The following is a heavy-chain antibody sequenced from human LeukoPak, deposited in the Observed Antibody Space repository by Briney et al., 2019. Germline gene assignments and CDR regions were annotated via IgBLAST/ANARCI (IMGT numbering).Heavy chain of an antibody. V-gene: IGHV3-7*01. D-gene: IGHD6-19*01. Sequence: GGSLRLSCAASGFTFSNFWMGWVRQAPGKGLEWVATIKQDGSETYSVDSVKGRFTISRDNAKSSLYLQMSSLRAEDTAVYFCARDTSRDWYQWIDYWGQGSLVTVSS. J-gene: IGHJ4*02. CDR1: GFTFSNFW. CDR3: ARDTSRDWYQWIDY. CDR2: IKQDGSET.